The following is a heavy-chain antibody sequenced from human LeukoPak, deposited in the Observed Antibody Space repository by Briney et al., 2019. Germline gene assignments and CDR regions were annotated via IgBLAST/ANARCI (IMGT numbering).Heavy chain of an antibody. Sequence: PGASVKVSCKASGYTFTGYYMHWVRQAPGQGLEWMGWISAYNSAYNGNTHYAQKLQGRVTMTTDTSTNTGYMELRSLRSDDTAVYYCAREYGSGSYTGIDYWGQGTLVTVSS. J-gene: IGHJ4*02. V-gene: IGHV1-18*04. CDR3: AREYGSGSYTGIDY. CDR1: GYTFTGYY. CDR2: ISAYNSAYNGNT. D-gene: IGHD3-10*01.